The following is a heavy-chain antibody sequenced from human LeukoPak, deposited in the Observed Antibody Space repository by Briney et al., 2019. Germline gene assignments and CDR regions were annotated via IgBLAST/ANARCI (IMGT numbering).Heavy chain of an antibody. CDR3: AKERRFKLRNYFDY. J-gene: IGHJ4*02. Sequence: GGSLSLSCAASGFTLSTYWMSWVRQAPGKGREGVANIRQDGSVKYYVDSVKGRFTISRDNPKNTLYLHMNSLRADDTAVYYCAKERRFKLRNYFDYWGQGTLVTVSS. V-gene: IGHV3-7*01. CDR1: GFTLSTYW. CDR2: IRQDGSVK. D-gene: IGHD3-3*01.